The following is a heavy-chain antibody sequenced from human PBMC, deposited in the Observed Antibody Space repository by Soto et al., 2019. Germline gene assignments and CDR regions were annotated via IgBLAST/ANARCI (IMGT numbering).Heavy chain of an antibody. CDR1: GFTFSTSA. V-gene: IGHV1-58*01. D-gene: IGHD1-26*01. CDR3: AARRSGLYAMDV. CDR2: IVGGSGNT. Sequence: ASVKVSCKASGFTFSTSAVQWVRQARGQRPEWMGWIVGGSGNTNYAQNSQERVIITRDMSTSTVYMELSSLRSDDTAVYFCAARRSGLYAMDVWGQGTTVTVSS. J-gene: IGHJ6*02.